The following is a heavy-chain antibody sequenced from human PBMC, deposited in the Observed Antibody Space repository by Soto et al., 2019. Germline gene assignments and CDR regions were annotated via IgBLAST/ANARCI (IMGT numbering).Heavy chain of an antibody. V-gene: IGHV4-34*01. J-gene: IGHJ4*02. CDR1: GGSLGAYY. CDR3: ARGGGVWYLDL. CDR2: IDDNGNT. D-gene: IGHD2-21*02. Sequence: QVQLQQWGAGLLKPSETLSLTCAVYGGSLGAYYWTWIRQPPGKGLEWIGEIDDNGNTNSNPSLKSRLTMSVVTFHNQIALRLSSATAADTAVYYCARGGGVWYLDLWGQGSLVTVSS.